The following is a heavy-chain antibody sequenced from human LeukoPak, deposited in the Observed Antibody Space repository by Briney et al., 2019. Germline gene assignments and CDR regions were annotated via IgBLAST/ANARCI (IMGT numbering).Heavy chain of an antibody. Sequence: AGGSLRLSCAASGFTFSNYAMMWVRQAPGKGLEWVSALSGNGATTYYADSVKGRFTISRDKSKKTLYLQMYSLRVEDTAIYYCANGKSEYSGGWPRGTVWGQGALVTVSS. CDR3: ANGKSEYSGGWPRGTV. V-gene: IGHV3-23*01. J-gene: IGHJ4*02. D-gene: IGHD6-19*01. CDR2: LSGNGATT. CDR1: GFTFSNYA.